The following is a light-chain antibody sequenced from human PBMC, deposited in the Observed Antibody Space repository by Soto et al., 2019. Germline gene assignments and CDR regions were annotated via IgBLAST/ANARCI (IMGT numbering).Light chain of an antibody. J-gene: IGKJ1*01. CDR1: QTVNNNY. Sequence: EIVMTRSPATLSLSPGERATLSCRASQTVNNNYLAWCQQKPGQAPRLLIYGASRRATGIPDRFSGSASGTEFTLTISSLQSEDFAVYYCQQYNNWLGTFGQGTKVDIK. CDR3: QQYNNWLGT. CDR2: GAS. V-gene: IGKV3D-15*01.